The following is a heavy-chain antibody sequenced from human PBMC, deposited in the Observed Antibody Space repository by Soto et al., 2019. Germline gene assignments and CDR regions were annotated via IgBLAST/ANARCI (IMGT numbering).Heavy chain of an antibody. V-gene: IGHV3-7*01. CDR1: GFTFSSYW. CDR2: IKQDGSEQ. CDR3: ARSIDILSGDDAFDI. Sequence: EVQLVESGGGLVQPGGSLRLSCAASGFTFSSYWMSWVRQAPGKGLEWVANIKQDGSEQYYVDSVKRRFTISRDNAKNSLYLQTNSLRAEHTAVYYCARSIDILSGDDAFDIWGQGTMVPVSS. J-gene: IGHJ3*02. D-gene: IGHD3-9*01.